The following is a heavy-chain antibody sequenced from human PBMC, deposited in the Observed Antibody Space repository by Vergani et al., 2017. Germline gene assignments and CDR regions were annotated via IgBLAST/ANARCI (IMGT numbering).Heavy chain of an antibody. CDR2: INPSGGHT. J-gene: IGHJ4*02. Sequence: QVQLVQSGAEVKKPGSSVKVSCKTSGYTFSNYYMHWVRQAPGQGLEWMGIINPSGGHTNYAQKFQGRVTMTRDTSTSTVYMELSSLRSEDTAIYYCARGDYGILTGYRYWGQGTLVTGSA. D-gene: IGHD3-9*01. CDR3: ARGDYGILTGYRY. CDR1: GYTFSNYY. V-gene: IGHV1-46*03.